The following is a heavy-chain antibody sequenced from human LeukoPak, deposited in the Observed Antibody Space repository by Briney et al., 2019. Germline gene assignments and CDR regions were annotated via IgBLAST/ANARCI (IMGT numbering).Heavy chain of an antibody. J-gene: IGHJ4*02. V-gene: IGHV1-69*04. D-gene: IGHD6-13*01. CDR2: IIPIFGIA. CDR3: AREADDGSSPLDY. CDR1: GGTFSSYA. Sequence: SVKVSCKASGGTFSSYAISWVRQAPGQGLEWMGRIIPIFGIANYAQKFQGRVTITADKSTSTAYVELSSLRSEDTAVYYCAREADDGSSPLDYWGQGTLVTVSS.